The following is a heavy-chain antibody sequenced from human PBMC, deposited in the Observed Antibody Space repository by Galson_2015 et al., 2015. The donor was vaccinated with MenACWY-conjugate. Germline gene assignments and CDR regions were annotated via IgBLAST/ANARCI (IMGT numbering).Heavy chain of an antibody. CDR2: MSYDGSNK. V-gene: IGHV3-30*01. Sequence: SLRLSCAASGFTFSSYTMHWVRQAPGKGLEWVAVMSYDGSNKYHADSVKGRFTISRDNSKNTLYLQMDSLRAEDTAVYYCARGRGRPLAHAFEIWGQGTMVTVSS. CDR1: GFTFSSYT. D-gene: IGHD6-6*01. J-gene: IGHJ3*02. CDR3: ARGRGRPLAHAFEI.